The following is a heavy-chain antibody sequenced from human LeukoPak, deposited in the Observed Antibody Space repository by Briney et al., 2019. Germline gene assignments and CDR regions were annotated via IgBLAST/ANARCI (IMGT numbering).Heavy chain of an antibody. CDR3: ARISTSVAGADY. CDR2: IKRDGSEK. CDR1: GFTFSTSW. D-gene: IGHD6-19*01. V-gene: IGHV3-7*01. J-gene: IGHJ4*02. Sequence: GGSLRLSCAASGFTFSTSWTSWVRQAPGKGLEWVANIKRDGSEKYYVDSVKGRFTISRDNSKNSLYLQMDSLGAEDTAVYYCARISTSVAGADYWGQGTLVTVSS.